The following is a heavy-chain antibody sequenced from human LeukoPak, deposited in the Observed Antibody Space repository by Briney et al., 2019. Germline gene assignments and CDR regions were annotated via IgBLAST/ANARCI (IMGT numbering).Heavy chain of an antibody. V-gene: IGHV3-23*01. J-gene: IGHJ4*02. CDR3: AKAEDQLVGAVDY. Sequence: GGSLRLSCAASGFTFRRYAMSWVRQAPGKGLEWVSAISGSGGSTYYADSVKGRFTISRDNSKNTLYLQMNSLRAEDTAVYYCAKAEDQLVGAVDYWGQGTLVTVSS. CDR2: ISGSGGST. CDR1: GFTFRRYA. D-gene: IGHD1-26*01.